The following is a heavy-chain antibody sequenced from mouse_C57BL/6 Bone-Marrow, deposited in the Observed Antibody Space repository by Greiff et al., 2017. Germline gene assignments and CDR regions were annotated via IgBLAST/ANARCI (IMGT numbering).Heavy chain of an antibody. Sequence: QVQLQQPGAELVKPGASVKVSCKASGYTFTSYWMHWVKQRPGQGLEWIGRIHPSDSDTNYNQKFKGKAKLTVDKSSSTAYMQLSSLTSEDSAVYYCAIYGIYYDYDGDYYAMDYWGQGTSVTGSS. V-gene: IGHV1-74*01. CDR2: IHPSDSDT. J-gene: IGHJ4*01. D-gene: IGHD2-4*01. CDR3: AIYGIYYDYDGDYYAMDY. CDR1: GYTFTSYW.